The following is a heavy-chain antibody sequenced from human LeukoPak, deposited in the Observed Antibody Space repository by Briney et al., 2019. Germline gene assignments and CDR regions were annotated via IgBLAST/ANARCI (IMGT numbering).Heavy chain of an antibody. D-gene: IGHD1-14*01. J-gene: IGHJ6*03. CDR1: GFTFSSYW. CDR2: INSDGSST. Sequence: GGSLRLSCAASGFTFSSYWMHWVRQAPGKGPVWVSRINSDGSSTSYADSVKGRFTISRDNAKNTLYLQMNSLRAEDTAVYYCTKDWQGASRNYYYYYMDVWGKGTTVTVSS. CDR3: TKDWQGASRNYYYYYMDV. V-gene: IGHV3-74*01.